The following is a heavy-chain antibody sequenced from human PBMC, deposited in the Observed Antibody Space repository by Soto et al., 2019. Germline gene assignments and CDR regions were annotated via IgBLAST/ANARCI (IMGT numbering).Heavy chain of an antibody. V-gene: IGHV2-26*01. CDR2: IFSTDEK. CDR3: ARIQGDGYNLDAFDI. CDR1: GFSLSNARMG. J-gene: IGHJ3*02. D-gene: IGHD5-12*01. Sequence: QVSLKESGPVLVKPTETLTLTCTVSGFSLSNARMGVSWIRQPPGKGLEWIAHIFSTDEKSYSTSLKSRLTISKDTSKSQVVLTMTNMDPVDTATYYCARIQGDGYNLDAFDIWGHGTMVTVSS.